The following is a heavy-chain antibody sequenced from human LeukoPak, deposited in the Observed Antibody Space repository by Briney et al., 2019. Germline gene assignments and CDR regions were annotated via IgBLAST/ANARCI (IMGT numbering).Heavy chain of an antibody. J-gene: IGHJ4*02. CDR2: INHSGST. V-gene: IGHV4-34*01. CDR3: ARAFDPYYFDY. D-gene: IGHD3-9*01. CDR1: GGSFSGYC. Sequence: PSETLSLTCAVYGGSFSGYCWSWIRQPPGKGLEWIGEINHSGSTNYNPSLKSRVTISVDTTKNQFSQKLSSVTAADTAVYYCARAFDPYYFDYWGQGTLVTVPA.